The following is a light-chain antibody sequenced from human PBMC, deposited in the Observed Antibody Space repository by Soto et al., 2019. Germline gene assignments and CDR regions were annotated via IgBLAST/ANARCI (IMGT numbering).Light chain of an antibody. CDR1: QIISSW. V-gene: IGKV1-5*03. CDR3: QQYNVYSPT. CDR2: MAS. Sequence: DIQMTQSPSTLSASVGDRVTITCRASQIISSWLAWYQQKPGKAPNLLIYMASTLESGVPSRFSGSGSGTEFTLTITSLQPDDFATYYCQQYNVYSPTFGQGTKVEI. J-gene: IGKJ1*01.